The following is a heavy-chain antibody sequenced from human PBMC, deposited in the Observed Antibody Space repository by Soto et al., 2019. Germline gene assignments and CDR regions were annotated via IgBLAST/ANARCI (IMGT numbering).Heavy chain of an antibody. CDR2: ISYSGTT. CDR3: ARGGSCSSTSCYAPNAPYYYYGMDV. J-gene: IGHJ6*02. V-gene: IGHV4-59*02. Sequence: PSETLSLTCIVSGDSVSNYYWSWIRQPPGKGLEWIGYISYSGTTKYNPSLESRVTMSVDTSKNRFSLKLSSVTAADTAVYYCARGGSCSSTSCYAPNAPYYYYGMDVWGQGTTVTVSS. D-gene: IGHD2-2*01. CDR1: GDSVSNYY.